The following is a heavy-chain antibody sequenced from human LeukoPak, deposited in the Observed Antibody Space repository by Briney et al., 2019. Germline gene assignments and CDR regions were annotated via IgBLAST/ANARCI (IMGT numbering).Heavy chain of an antibody. CDR3: ARVRGGGVVIIYYMDV. CDR1: GFTFDDYA. J-gene: IGHJ6*03. V-gene: IGHV3-20*04. D-gene: IGHD3-3*01. CDR2: INWNGGST. Sequence: GGSLRLSCAASGFTFDDYAMSWVRQVPGKGLEWVSGINWNGGSTGYADSVKGRFTISRDNAKNSLYLQMNSLRAVDTALYYCARVRGGGVVIIYYMDVWGKGTTVTVSS.